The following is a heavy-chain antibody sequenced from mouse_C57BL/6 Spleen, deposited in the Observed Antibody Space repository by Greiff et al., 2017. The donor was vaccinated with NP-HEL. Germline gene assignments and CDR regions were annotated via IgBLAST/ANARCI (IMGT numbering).Heavy chain of an antibody. CDR3: ARHDLGREGVYVDD. CDR2: ISSGGSYT. V-gene: IGHV5-6*01. CDR1: GFTFSSYG. J-gene: IGHJ2*01. Sequence: DVQLVESGGDLVKPGGSLKLSCAASGFTFSSYGMSWVRQTPDKRLEWVATISSGGSYTYYPDSVKGRFTISRDNAKNTLYLQMSSLKSEDTAMYYCARHDLGREGVYVDDWGQGTTLTVSS. D-gene: IGHD4-1*01.